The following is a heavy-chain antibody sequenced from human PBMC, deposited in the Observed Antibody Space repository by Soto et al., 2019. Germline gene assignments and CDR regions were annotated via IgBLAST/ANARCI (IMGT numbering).Heavy chain of an antibody. V-gene: IGHV4-34*01. Sequence: SETLSLSCAVYGGSFSGYYWSWIRQPPGKGLEWIGEINHSGSTNYNPSLKSRVTISVDTSKNQFSLKLSSVTAADTAVYYCARGLRGIFGVGNWGQGTLVTVSS. CDR2: INHSGST. CDR3: ARGLRGIFGVGN. D-gene: IGHD3-3*01. J-gene: IGHJ4*02. CDR1: GGSFSGYY.